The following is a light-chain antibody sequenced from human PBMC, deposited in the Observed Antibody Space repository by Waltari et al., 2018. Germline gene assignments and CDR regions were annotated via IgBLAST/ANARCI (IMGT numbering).Light chain of an antibody. J-gene: IGKJ1*01. Sequence: DIVMTQSPDSLAVSLGERATINCKSSQSVLSSSNNKNYLAWYQQKPGQPPKLLISWASSREAGVPDRFSGSGSGTDFTLTISSLQAEDLAVYYCHQYYTSLWTFGQGTKVEIK. CDR1: QSVLSSSNNKNY. CDR2: WAS. V-gene: IGKV4-1*01. CDR3: HQYYTSLWT.